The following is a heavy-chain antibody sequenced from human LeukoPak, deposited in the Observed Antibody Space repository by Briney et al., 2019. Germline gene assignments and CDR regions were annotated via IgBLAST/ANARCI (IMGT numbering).Heavy chain of an antibody. Sequence: SETLSLTCNVFGNSISSYYWSWIRQPPGKGLEWIGYIYYSGSTNYNPSLKSRVTISVDTSKNQFSLKLSSVTAADTAVYYCAREREGDFDYWGQGTLVTVSS. J-gene: IGHJ4*02. CDR3: AREREGDFDY. CDR2: IYYSGST. CDR1: GNSISSYY. V-gene: IGHV4-59*01. D-gene: IGHD5-24*01.